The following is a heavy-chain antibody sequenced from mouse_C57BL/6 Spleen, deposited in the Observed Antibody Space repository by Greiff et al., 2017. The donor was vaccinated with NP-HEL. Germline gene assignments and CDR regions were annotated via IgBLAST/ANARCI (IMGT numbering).Heavy chain of an antibody. D-gene: IGHD1-1*01. CDR1: GYSFTSYY. CDR3: ARMDYGSYWYFDV. Sequence: VQLQQSGPELVKPGASVKISCKASGYSFTSYYIHWVKQRPGQGLEWIGWIYPGSGNTKYNEKFKGKATLTADTSSSTAYMQLSSLTSEDSAVYYCARMDYGSYWYFDVWGTGTTVTVSS. CDR2: IYPGSGNT. V-gene: IGHV1-66*01. J-gene: IGHJ1*03.